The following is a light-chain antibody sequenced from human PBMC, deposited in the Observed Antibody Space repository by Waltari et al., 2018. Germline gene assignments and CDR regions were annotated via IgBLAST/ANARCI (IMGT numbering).Light chain of an antibody. Sequence: DIVLTQSPVTLSLSPGERATLSCRASQSVRSDFLAWYQQKPGQAPRLLIYGVSTRATGVPARFSGSGSGTEFTLIISSLQSEDFAVYFCQQYSNWPLTFGGGTKVQIK. V-gene: IGKV3-15*01. CDR3: QQYSNWPLT. CDR1: QSVRSD. CDR2: GVS. J-gene: IGKJ4*01.